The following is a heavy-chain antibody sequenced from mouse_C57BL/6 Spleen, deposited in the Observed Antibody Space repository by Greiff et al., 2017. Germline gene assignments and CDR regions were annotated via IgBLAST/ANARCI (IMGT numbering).Heavy chain of an antibody. J-gene: IGHJ2*01. CDR1: GYTFTSYW. CDR2: IHPSDSDT. Sequence: QVQLKQPGAELVKPGASVKVSCKASGYTFTSYWMHWVKQRPVQGLEWIGRIHPSDSDTTSNQQFKGKAPLTVDKSSSTAYMQLSSLTSEESAVYNCARRDDYDEGDYWGQGTTLTVSS. CDR3: ARRDDYDEGDY. D-gene: IGHD2-4*01. V-gene: IGHV1-74*01.